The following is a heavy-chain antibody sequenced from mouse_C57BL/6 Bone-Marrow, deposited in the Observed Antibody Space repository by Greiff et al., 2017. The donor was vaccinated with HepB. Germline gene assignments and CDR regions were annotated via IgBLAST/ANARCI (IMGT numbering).Heavy chain of an antibody. Sequence: VQLKESGGDLVKPGGSLKLSCAASGFTFSSYGMSWVRQTPDKRLEWVATISSGGSYTYYPDSVKGRFTISRDNAKNTLYLQMSSLKSEDTAMYYCARRYDGYYDYWGQGTTLTVSS. CDR3: ARRYDGYYDY. J-gene: IGHJ2*01. CDR2: ISSGGSYT. D-gene: IGHD2-3*01. V-gene: IGHV5-6*01. CDR1: GFTFSSYG.